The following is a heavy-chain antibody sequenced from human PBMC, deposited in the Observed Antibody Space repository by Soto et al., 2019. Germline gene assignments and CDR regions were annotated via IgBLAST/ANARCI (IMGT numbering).Heavy chain of an antibody. J-gene: IGHJ6*02. CDR2: ISYDGSNK. CDR1: VFTFSSYA. D-gene: IGHD2-2*01. V-gene: IGHV3-30*18. Sequence: PGVSLRRSCAGSVFTFSSYAMSWVPPCPVKVLDCLAVISYDGSNKYYADSVKGRFTISRDNSKNTLYLQMNSLRAEDTAVYYCAKDLTVLVPAAMLPLGYGMDVWGQGTTVTVSS. CDR3: AKDLTVLVPAAMLPLGYGMDV.